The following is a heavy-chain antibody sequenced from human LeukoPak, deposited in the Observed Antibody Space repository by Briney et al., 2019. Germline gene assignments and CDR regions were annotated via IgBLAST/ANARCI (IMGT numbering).Heavy chain of an antibody. J-gene: IGHJ4*02. V-gene: IGHV3-33*01. D-gene: IGHD3-22*01. CDR3: ARDGGYHTSGPFDY. CDR1: GFTFSSHG. Sequence: GSPRLSCAASGFTFSSHGMHWVRQAPGKGLEWVSIIWYDGSDEYYADSVKGRFTISRDNSKNTLYLQMNSLRAEDTAVYYCARDGGYHTSGPFDYWGQGTLVTVSS. CDR2: IWYDGSDE.